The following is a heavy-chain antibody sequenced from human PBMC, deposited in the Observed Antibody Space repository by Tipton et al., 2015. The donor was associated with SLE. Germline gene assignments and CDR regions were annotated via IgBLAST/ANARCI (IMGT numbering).Heavy chain of an antibody. D-gene: IGHD3-22*01. CDR3: ARDEYRYDTTGYHLLGHFDF. Sequence: TLSLTCTVSGDSISNYYWNWIRQPPGKGLEWVGTVYYTGNTFYNPSLKSRVTISVDTSKNQFSLNLSSVTAADTAVYYCARDEYRYDTTGYHLLGHFDFWGQGTLVTVSS. V-gene: IGHV4-39*07. CDR1: GDSISNYY. CDR2: VYYTGNT. J-gene: IGHJ4*02.